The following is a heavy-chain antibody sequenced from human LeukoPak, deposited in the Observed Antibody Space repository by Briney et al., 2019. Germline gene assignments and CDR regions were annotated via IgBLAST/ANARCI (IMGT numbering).Heavy chain of an antibody. Sequence: GGSLRLSCSASGFTFSTYAMHWVRQAPGKGLEYVSAIGRNGDSTYYADSVKGRFTISRDNSKNTLYLQMSSLRPEDTAVYYCVKDREMGSGWAYFQHWGQGTLVTVSS. J-gene: IGHJ1*01. V-gene: IGHV3-64D*06. CDR2: IGRNGDST. D-gene: IGHD6-19*01. CDR3: VKDREMGSGWAYFQH. CDR1: GFTFSTYA.